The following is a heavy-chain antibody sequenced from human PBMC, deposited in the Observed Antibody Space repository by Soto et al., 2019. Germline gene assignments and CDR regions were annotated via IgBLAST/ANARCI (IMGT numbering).Heavy chain of an antibody. V-gene: IGHV4-30-4*01. J-gene: IGHJ4*02. CDR3: ATMGTSATGLYHFDY. CDR1: GGSISSGNYY. D-gene: IGHD1-7*01. Sequence: SETLSLTCTVSGGSISSGNYYWSWIRQPPGKGLEWIGFISYSGSTYYNASLKSRVTISVDTSKNQFSLNLSFVTAADTAVYYCATMGTSATGLYHFDYWGQGTLVTVSS. CDR2: ISYSGST.